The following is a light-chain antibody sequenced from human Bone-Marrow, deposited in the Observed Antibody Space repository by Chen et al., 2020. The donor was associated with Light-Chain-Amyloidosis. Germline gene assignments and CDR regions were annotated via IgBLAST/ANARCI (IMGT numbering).Light chain of an antibody. J-gene: IGLJ2*01. CDR1: GSNIGSHD. CDR2: KND. V-gene: IGLV1-47*01. CDR3: ATWDGSLSGVV. Sequence: HSVLTQPPSTSATPGQRVTIYCSGSGSNIGSHDVFWYQQFPGKAPKLLIFKNDQRPSGVPDRFAAFKSGTAASLAIRGLRSEDEADYHCATWDGSLSGVVFGGGTKVTVL.